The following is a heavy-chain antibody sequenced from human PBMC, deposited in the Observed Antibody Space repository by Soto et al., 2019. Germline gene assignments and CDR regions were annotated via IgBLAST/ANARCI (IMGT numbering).Heavy chain of an antibody. J-gene: IGHJ6*02. CDR1: GFTFSSYW. CDR3: ASIAVVYYYGMDV. V-gene: IGHV3-7*01. D-gene: IGHD2-15*01. Sequence: EVQLVESGGGMVQPGGSLRLSCAASGFTFSSYWMSWVRQAPGKGLEWVANIKQVGSEKYYVDSVKGRFTISRDNAKNSLYLQMNSLRAEDTAVYYCASIAVVYYYGMDVWGQGTTVTVSS. CDR2: IKQVGSEK.